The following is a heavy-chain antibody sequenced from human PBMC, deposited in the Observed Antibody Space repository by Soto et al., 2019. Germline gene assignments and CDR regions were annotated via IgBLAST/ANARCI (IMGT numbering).Heavy chain of an antibody. CDR2: IYWDDDK. Sequence: SGPTLVNPTQTLTLTCTFSGFSLSTSGVGVGWIRQPPGKALEWLALIYWDDDKRYSPSLKSRLTITKDTSKNQVVLTMTNMDPVDTATYYCALQGPPRDDSSGYYLVLPIDYRGQGTLVTVSS. CDR3: ALQGPPRDDSSGYYLVLPIDY. CDR1: GFSLSTSGVG. V-gene: IGHV2-5*02. D-gene: IGHD3-22*01. J-gene: IGHJ4*02.